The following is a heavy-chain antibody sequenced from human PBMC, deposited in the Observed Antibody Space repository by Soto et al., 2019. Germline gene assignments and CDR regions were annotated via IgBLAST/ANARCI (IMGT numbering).Heavy chain of an antibody. J-gene: IGHJ5*02. V-gene: IGHV1-69*13. CDR3: ARVRHPGNGVFDP. Sequence: GAPVKVSCKASGGTFSSYAISWVRQAPGQGLEWMGGIIPIFGTANYAQKFQGRVTITADESTSTAYMELSSLRSEDTAVHYCARVRHPGNGVFDPWGQGTLVTVSS. CDR2: IIPIFGTA. D-gene: IGHD1-1*01. CDR1: GGTFSSYA.